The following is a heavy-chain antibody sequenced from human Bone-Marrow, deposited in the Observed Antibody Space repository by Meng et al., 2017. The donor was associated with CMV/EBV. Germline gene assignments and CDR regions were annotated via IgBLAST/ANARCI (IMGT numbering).Heavy chain of an antibody. Sequence: GESLKISCAASGFTFSSYSMNWVRQAPGKGLEWVSVISGSGGSTYYADSVKGRFTISRDNSKNTLYLQMNSLRAEDTAVYYCAKDDHNWNEIYYGMDVWGQGTTVTGSS. V-gene: IGHV3-23*01. CDR3: AKDDHNWNEIYYGMDV. CDR1: GFTFSSYS. CDR2: ISGSGGST. D-gene: IGHD1-1*01. J-gene: IGHJ6*01.